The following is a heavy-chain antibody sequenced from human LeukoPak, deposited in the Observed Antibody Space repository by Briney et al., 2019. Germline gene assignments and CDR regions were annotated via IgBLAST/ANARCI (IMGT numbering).Heavy chain of an antibody. Sequence: GGSLRLSCAASGFTFSNYAMSWVRQAPGKGPEWVSAISGSDGRLFYADSVKGRFTISRDNSKNTLHLQMNSLRAEDTAVYYCAKESPYRAPTRTYYFDYWGQGTLVTVSS. CDR2: ISGSDGRL. V-gene: IGHV3-23*01. J-gene: IGHJ4*02. D-gene: IGHD3-16*01. CDR1: GFTFSNYA. CDR3: AKESPYRAPTRTYYFDY.